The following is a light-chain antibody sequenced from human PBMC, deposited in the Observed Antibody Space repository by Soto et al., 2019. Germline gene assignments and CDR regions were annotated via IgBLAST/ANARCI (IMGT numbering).Light chain of an antibody. CDR2: KDS. V-gene: IGLV3-27*01. Sequence: SYELTQPSSVSVSPGQTARITCSGDVLAKKYARWFQQKPGQAPVLVIYKDSERPSGIPERVSGSSSGTTVTLTISGAQVEDEADYYCYSAADNNRGVFGGGTKLTVL. CDR1: VLAKKY. CDR3: YSAADNNRGV. J-gene: IGLJ3*02.